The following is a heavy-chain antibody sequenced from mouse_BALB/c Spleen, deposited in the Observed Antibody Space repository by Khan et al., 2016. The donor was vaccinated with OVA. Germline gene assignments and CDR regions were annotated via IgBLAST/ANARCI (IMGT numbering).Heavy chain of an antibody. J-gene: IGHJ3*01. CDR3: ARSPYGNFAY. V-gene: IGHV5-9-3*01. CDR2: ISSDGDYP. Sequence: EVQLVQSGGALVKPGGSLNLSCAASGFTFSTYAMSWVRQTPEKRLEWVATISSDGDYPYYPDNVTGRFPISRATAKSTLYLQMHSLRSEDTDMYYCARSPYGNFAYWGQGTLGTVSA. CDR1: GFTFSTYA. D-gene: IGHD2-1*01.